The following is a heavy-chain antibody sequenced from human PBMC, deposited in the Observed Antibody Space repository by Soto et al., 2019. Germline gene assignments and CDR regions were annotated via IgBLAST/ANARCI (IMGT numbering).Heavy chain of an antibody. CDR2: ISYDGSNK. D-gene: IGHD3-3*01. J-gene: IGHJ6*04. CDR3: ARDLESITIFGVVSPFYYYYGMDV. Sequence: GGSLRLSCAASGFTFSSYAMHWVRQAPGKGLEWVAVISYDGSNKYYADSVKGRFTISRDNSKNTLYLQMNSLRAEDTAVYYCARDLESITIFGVVSPFYYYYGMDVWGEGTTVTVSS. V-gene: IGHV3-30-3*01. CDR1: GFTFSSYA.